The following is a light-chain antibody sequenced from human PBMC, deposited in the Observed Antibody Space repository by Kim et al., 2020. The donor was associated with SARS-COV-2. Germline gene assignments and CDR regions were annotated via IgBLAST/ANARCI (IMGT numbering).Light chain of an antibody. CDR2: KDS. CDR3: QSADSSGTYV. Sequence: TGQNGRTNSSGDALPEHHASWDQQKSGQAPCLVIYKDSERPSGIPERFSGSSSGTTVTLTISGVQAEDDADYYCQSADSSGTYVFGSGTKVTVL. J-gene: IGLJ1*01. CDR1: ALPEHH. V-gene: IGLV3-25*03.